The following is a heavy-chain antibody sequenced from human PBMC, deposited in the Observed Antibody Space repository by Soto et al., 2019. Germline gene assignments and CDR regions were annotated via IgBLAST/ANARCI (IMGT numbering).Heavy chain of an antibody. CDR3: AGGGGSLNPGFDL. V-gene: IGHV3-30*04. J-gene: IGHJ4*02. Sequence: PGGSLRLSCAASGLSFSSYSVHWVRQDPGKGLEWVAVISSDGSTTYYADSVKGRFTVSRDNSRNTLYLQMNSLRTDDTAVYYGAGGGGSLNPGFDLWGQGTLVTVSS. CDR1: GLSFSSYS. CDR2: ISSDGSTT. D-gene: IGHD3-16*01.